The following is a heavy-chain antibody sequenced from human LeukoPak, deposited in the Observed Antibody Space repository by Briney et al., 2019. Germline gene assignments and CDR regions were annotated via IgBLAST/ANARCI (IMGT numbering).Heavy chain of an antibody. D-gene: IGHD3-3*01. CDR2: IRSKAYGGTT. CDR1: GFTFGDYA. CDR3: TSITIFGVVPFDY. J-gene: IGHJ4*02. Sequence: GGSLRLSCTASGFTFGDYAMSWVRQARGKGLEWVGFIRSKAYGGTTEYAASVKGRFTISRDDSKSIAYLQMNSLKTEDTAVYYCTSITIFGVVPFDYWGQGTLVTVSS. V-gene: IGHV3-49*04.